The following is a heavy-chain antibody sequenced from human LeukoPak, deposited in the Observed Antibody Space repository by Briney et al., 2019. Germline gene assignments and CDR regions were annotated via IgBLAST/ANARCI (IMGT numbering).Heavy chain of an antibody. CDR1: GASISSRDYY. Sequence: SETLSLTCAVSGASISSRDYYWSWIRQTPGKGLEWIGYISYSGSTFSNPSLKSRVSVSVDTSKNQFSLQLNSVTPEDTAVYYCAREYSYGFFFDYWGQGTLVTVSS. J-gene: IGHJ4*02. D-gene: IGHD5-18*01. V-gene: IGHV4-30-4*01. CDR2: ISYSGST. CDR3: AREYSYGFFFDY.